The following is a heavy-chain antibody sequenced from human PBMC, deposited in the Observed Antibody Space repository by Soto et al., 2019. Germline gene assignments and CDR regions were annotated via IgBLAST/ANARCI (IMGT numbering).Heavy chain of an antibody. D-gene: IGHD2-8*01. CDR1: GGTFSSYA. Sequence: SVKVSCKASGGTFSSYAISWVRQAPGQGLEWKGGIIPIFGTANYAQKFQGRVTITADESTSTAYMELSSLRSEDTAVYYCARDLSGVGWFDPWGQGTLVTVSS. V-gene: IGHV1-69*13. CDR2: IIPIFGTA. J-gene: IGHJ5*02. CDR3: ARDLSGVGWFDP.